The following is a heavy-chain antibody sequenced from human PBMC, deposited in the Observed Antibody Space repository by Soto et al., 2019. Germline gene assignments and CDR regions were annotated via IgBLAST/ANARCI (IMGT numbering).Heavy chain of an antibody. D-gene: IGHD3-3*01. CDR1: GFTFSGSV. CDR3: ARGDYDFWSSHSKGPDY. J-gene: IGHJ4*02. V-gene: IGHV3-73*02. Sequence: EVQLVESGGGLVQPGGSLKVSCAASGFTFSGSVMHWVRQASGKGLEWVGRIRSKANSYAPAYAVSVKGRFTISRDDSRNTAYVQMDSLNTEDTAVDDCARGDYDFWSSHSKGPDYLGQGTVVTVSS. CDR2: IRSKANSYAP.